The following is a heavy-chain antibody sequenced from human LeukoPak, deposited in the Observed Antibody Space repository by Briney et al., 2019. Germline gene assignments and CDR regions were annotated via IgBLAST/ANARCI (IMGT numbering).Heavy chain of an antibody. V-gene: IGHV1-18*01. CDR3: ARGFYSGSRTPFDY. D-gene: IGHD1-26*01. J-gene: IGHJ4*02. CDR2: ISAYNGNT. CDR1: GYTFTSYG. Sequence: ASVKVSCKAPGYTFTSYGISWVRQARGQGLEWMGWISAYNGNTNYAQKLQGRVTMTTDTSTSTAYMELRSLRSDDTAVYYCARGFYSGSRTPFDYWGQGTLVTVSS.